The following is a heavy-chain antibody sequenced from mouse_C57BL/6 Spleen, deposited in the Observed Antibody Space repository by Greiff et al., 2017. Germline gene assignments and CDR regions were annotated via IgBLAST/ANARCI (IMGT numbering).Heavy chain of an antibody. CDR3: TRDGYDGGDYAMDY. V-gene: IGHV5-9-1*02. CDR1: GFTFSSYA. CDR2: ISSGGDYI. J-gene: IGHJ4*01. D-gene: IGHD2-2*01. Sequence: DVMLVESGEGLVKPGGSLKLSCAASGFTFSSYAMSWVRQTPEKRLEWVAYISSGGDYIYYADTVKGRFTISRDNARNTLYLQMSSLKSEDTAMYYCTRDGYDGGDYAMDYWGQGTSVTVSS.